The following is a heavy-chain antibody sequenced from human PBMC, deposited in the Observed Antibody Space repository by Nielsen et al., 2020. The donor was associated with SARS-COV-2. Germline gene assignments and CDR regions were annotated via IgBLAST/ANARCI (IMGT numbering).Heavy chain of an antibody. J-gene: IGHJ6*02. CDR3: ARTGRNMVNYYGMDV. D-gene: IGHD5-18*01. CDR1: GFTFSDYY. CDR2: ISHSGNYM. V-gene: IGHV3-11*03. Sequence: GGSLRLSCAASGFTFSDYYMSWIRQAPGKGLEWVSYISHSGNYMIYADSVKGRPTISRDNARNSVYLQMNSLGAEDTAVYYCARTGRNMVNYYGMDVWGQGTTVTVSS.